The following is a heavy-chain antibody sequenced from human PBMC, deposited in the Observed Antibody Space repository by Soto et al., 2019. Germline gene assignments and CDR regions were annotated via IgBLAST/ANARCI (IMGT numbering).Heavy chain of an antibody. D-gene: IGHD3-22*01. V-gene: IGHV1-18*01. CDR3: ARVFRNYYDSSGYYCPADFDI. CDR2: ISAYNGNT. CDR1: GYTFTSYG. Sequence: ASVKVSCKASGYTFTSYGISWVRQAPGQGLEWMGWISAYNGNTNYAQKLQGRVTMTTDTSTSTAYMELRSLRSDDTAVYYCARVFRNYYDSSGYYCPADFDIWGQGTMVTVSS. J-gene: IGHJ3*02.